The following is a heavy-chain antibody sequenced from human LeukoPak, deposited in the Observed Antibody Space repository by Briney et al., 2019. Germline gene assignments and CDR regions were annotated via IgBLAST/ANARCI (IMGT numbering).Heavy chain of an antibody. V-gene: IGHV3-23*01. J-gene: IGHJ4*02. D-gene: IGHD3-3*01. CDR3: ASHPFGVVTDDY. CDR1: GFSFSSYA. Sequence: PGGSLRLSCAASGFSFSSYAMSWVRQAPGKGLEWVSAISGSGGSTYYADSVKGRFTISRDNSKNTLYLQMNSLRAEDTAVYYCASHPFGVVTDDYWGQGTLVTVSS. CDR2: ISGSGGST.